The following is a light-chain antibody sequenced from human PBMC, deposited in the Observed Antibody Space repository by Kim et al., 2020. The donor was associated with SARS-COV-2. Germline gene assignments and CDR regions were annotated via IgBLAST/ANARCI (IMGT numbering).Light chain of an antibody. Sequence: STLSAYEEDRVTIPWRASQGMSRWLAWHQQRPGKAPKILIDDASSWESGVPSRCSGSGSGTEFTLTSSGLQPDDFATYYCQHYGTFGQGTKVDSK. CDR3: QHYGT. CDR1: QGMSRW. J-gene: IGKJ1*01. CDR2: DAS. V-gene: IGKV1-5*01.